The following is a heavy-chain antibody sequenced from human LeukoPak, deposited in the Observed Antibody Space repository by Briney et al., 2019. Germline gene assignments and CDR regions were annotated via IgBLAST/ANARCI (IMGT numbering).Heavy chain of an antibody. CDR3: ARVLRYCSGGNCYSGGLGYMDV. Sequence: PGGSLRLSCAASGFTFSNYWMNWVRQAPGKGLEWVANIKQDGSEKYYVDSVKGRFTISSDNSKNTLYLQMNSLRAEDTAVYYCARVLRYCSGGNCYSGGLGYMDVWGKGTTVTISS. J-gene: IGHJ6*03. CDR2: IKQDGSEK. CDR1: GFTFSNYW. V-gene: IGHV3-7*03. D-gene: IGHD2-15*01.